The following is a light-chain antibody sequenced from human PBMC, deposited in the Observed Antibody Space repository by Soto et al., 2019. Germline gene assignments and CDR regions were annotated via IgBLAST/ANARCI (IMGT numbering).Light chain of an antibody. V-gene: IGKV1-5*01. CDR3: QQYNSYGT. Sequence: DIQMTQSPSTLSASVGDRVTITCWARQSIGSSLAWYQHKPGKGPKLLIYDASTFESGVPSRFSGSGFGTEFALTISSLQPDDFATFYCQQYNSYGTVAQGTKVDIK. J-gene: IGKJ2*01. CDR1: QSIGSS. CDR2: DAS.